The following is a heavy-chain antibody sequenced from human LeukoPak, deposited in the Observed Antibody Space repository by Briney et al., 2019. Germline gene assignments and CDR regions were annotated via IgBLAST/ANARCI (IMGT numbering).Heavy chain of an antibody. Sequence: GGSLRLSCVASGFTFSSHDIHWVRRVAGKGLEWLSAISTSDDIHYSDSVKGRFTIYKGDAENSVHLQMSSLTAGDTAVYFCAREPPTPGYWHFHLWGRGTLVTVSS. J-gene: IGHJ2*01. V-gene: IGHV3-13*01. CDR3: AREPPTPGYWHFHL. CDR2: ISTSDDI. D-gene: IGHD2-15*01. CDR1: GFTFSSHD.